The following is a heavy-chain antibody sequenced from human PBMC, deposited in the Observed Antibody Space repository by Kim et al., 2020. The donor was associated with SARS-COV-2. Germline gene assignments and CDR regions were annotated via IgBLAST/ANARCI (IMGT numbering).Heavy chain of an antibody. D-gene: IGHD3-10*01. V-gene: IGHV4-61*02. Sequence: YNPSRKGRVTISIDTSKNQFSLKLHSVTAADTAVYYCARGRGSLYYGKDVWGQGTTVTVSS. CDR3: ARGRGSLYYGKDV. J-gene: IGHJ6*02.